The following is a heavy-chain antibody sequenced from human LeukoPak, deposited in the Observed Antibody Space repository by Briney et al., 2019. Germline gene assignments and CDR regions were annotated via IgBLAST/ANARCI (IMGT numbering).Heavy chain of an antibody. V-gene: IGHV3-72*01. CDR3: TRLGIAPRDFDY. J-gene: IGHJ4*02. CDR1: GFTFSDHY. Sequence: GGSLRLSCGASGFTFSDHYIDWVRQAPGKGLEGVGRSRDKGNRYTTAYAASVRGRFTISRDDSKNSLYLQMNSLKIEDTAVYYCTRLGIAPRDFDYWGQGTLVTVSS. D-gene: IGHD6-6*01. CDR2: SRDKGNRYTT.